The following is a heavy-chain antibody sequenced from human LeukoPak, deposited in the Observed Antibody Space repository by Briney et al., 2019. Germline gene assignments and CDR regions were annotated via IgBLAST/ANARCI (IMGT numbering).Heavy chain of an antibody. J-gene: IGHJ3*02. CDR1: GFTFSSYA. D-gene: IGHD2-15*01. V-gene: IGHV3-23*01. Sequence: GASLRLSCSASGFTFSSYAMGWARQTPGKGLEWVSGISGSGGSTHYADSVKDRFTISRDNSKNTLYLQMNSLRAEDTAVYYCAKETVVVVAATPDAFDIWGQGTMVTVSS. CDR3: AKETVVVVAATPDAFDI. CDR2: ISGSGGST.